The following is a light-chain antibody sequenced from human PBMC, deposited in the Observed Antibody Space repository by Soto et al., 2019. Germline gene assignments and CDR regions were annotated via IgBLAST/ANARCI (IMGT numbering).Light chain of an antibody. CDR2: EVT. Sequence: QSALTQPPSASGSPGQSVTISCTGTSSDVGRFNFVSWFQQHPGKAPKALIYEVTKRPSGVPDRFSASKSGNTASLTVSGLQAVDEADYYCSSYAGSNNVVFGGGTKLTVL. V-gene: IGLV2-8*01. CDR3: SSYAGSNNVV. CDR1: SSDVGRFNF. J-gene: IGLJ2*01.